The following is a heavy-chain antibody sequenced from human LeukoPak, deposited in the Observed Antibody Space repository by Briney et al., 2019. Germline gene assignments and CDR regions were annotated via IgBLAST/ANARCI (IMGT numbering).Heavy chain of an antibody. V-gene: IGHV1-18*04. D-gene: IGHD2-15*01. CDR2: VSAYNGNT. Sequence: ASLKLSCKASGYTFTSYGISWVRQSTGQGLEWMGWVSAYNGNTNYAQKLQGRVTMTTDTSTSTGYVELRSLRSDDTAVYYCARDDALLGAAYYFDYWGQGTLVTVSS. CDR3: ARDDALLGAAYYFDY. CDR1: GYTFTSYG. J-gene: IGHJ4*02.